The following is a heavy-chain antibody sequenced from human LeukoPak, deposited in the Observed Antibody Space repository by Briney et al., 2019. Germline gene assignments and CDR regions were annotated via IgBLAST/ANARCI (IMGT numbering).Heavy chain of an antibody. CDR2: IKQDGSEK. V-gene: IGHV3-7*03. J-gene: IGHJ4*02. Sequence: GGSLRLSCAASGSTFNSYWMNWVRQAPGKGLEWVANIKQDGSEKYYVDSVKGRFTISRDNAKNSLYLQMNSLRAEDTAVYYCARRYFDYWGQGTLVSVSS. CDR1: GSTFNSYW. CDR3: ARRYFDY.